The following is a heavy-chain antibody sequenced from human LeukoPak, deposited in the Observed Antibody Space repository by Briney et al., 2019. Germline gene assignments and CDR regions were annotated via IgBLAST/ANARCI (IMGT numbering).Heavy chain of an antibody. CDR2: ISYDGSNK. J-gene: IGHJ4*02. CDR3: ARPAGHYFDY. Sequence: GGSLRLSCAASGFTFSSYAMHWVRQAPGKGLEWVAVISYDGSNKYYADSVKGRFTISRDNSKNTLYLQMNSLRAEDTAVYYCARPAGHYFDYWGQGTLVTVSS. V-gene: IGHV3-30*04. CDR1: GFTFSSYA.